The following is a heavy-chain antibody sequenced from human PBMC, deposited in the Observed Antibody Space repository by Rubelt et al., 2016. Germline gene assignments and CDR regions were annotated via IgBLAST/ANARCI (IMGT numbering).Heavy chain of an antibody. Sequence: EVQLVESGGGLVQPGGSLRLSCAASGFTFSSFWMSWVRQAPGKGLEWVSVFYSGGSTYYADSVKGRFTISRDNSKNTLYLQKNSLRAEDTAVYYCAKEIYSGYGPFDYWGQGTLVTVSS. CDR2: FYSGGST. J-gene: IGHJ4*02. CDR3: AKEIYSGYGPFDY. CDR1: GFTFSSFW. D-gene: IGHD5-12*01. V-gene: IGHV3-66*01.